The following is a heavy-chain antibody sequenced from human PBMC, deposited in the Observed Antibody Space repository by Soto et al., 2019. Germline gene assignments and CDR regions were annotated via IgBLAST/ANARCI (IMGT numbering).Heavy chain of an antibody. Sequence: SETLSLTCTVSGGSVNSGAYNCRWISQSPGKGLEWVGYMYFTATGSTNDSPSLKSRVTISVDTSKKHFSLRLTSVTPADTAVYYCARVRRIGSRAHLDLYDYVMDVWGQGTTVT. CDR3: ARVRRIGSRAHLDLYDYVMDV. J-gene: IGHJ6*01. CDR2: MYFTATGST. V-gene: IGHV4-61*03. D-gene: IGHD3-10*01. CDR1: GGSVNSGAYN.